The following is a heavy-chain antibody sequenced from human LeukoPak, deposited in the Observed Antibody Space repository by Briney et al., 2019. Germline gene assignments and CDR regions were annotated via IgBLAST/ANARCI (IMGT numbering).Heavy chain of an antibody. Sequence: GGSLRLSCAASGFTFSSYAMSWVRQAPGKGLEWVSAISGSGGSTYYADSVKGRFTISRDNSKNTLYLQMNSLRAEDTAVYYCAKDKGYYDSSGYYYDYWGQGTLVTVSS. CDR3: AKDKGYYDSSGYYYDY. V-gene: IGHV3-23*01. D-gene: IGHD3-22*01. CDR2: ISGSGGST. CDR1: GFTFSSYA. J-gene: IGHJ4*02.